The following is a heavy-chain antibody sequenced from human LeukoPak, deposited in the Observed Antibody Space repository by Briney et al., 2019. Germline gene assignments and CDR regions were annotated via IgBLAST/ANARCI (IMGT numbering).Heavy chain of an antibody. D-gene: IGHD2-15*01. V-gene: IGHV3-64*04. Sequence: GGSLRLSCSASGFTFKSYAMHWVRQAPGKGLEYVSSINTNGANTYYADSVKGRFTISRDNSRNTLYLQMNSLRAEDTAVYYCARDSMVVYWGQGTLVTVSS. CDR1: GFTFKSYA. CDR2: INTNGANT. J-gene: IGHJ4*02. CDR3: ARDSMVVY.